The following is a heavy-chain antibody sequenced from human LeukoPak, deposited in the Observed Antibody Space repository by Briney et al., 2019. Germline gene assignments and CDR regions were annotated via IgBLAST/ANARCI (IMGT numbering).Heavy chain of an antibody. CDR3: AKDPYGGYGGVDY. J-gene: IGHJ4*02. CDR2: ISSDGNNK. Sequence: PGGSLRLSCAASGFTFSSYAMSWVRQAPGKGLEWMAVISSDGNNKYYADSVKGRFTISRDNSKNMLFVQMNSLRAEDTAVYYCAKDPYGGYGGVDYWGQGTLVTVSS. D-gene: IGHD5-12*01. V-gene: IGHV3-30*18. CDR1: GFTFSSYA.